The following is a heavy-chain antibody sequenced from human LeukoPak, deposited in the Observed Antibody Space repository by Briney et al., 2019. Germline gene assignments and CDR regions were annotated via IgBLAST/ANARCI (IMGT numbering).Heavy chain of an antibody. Sequence: GSVKVSCKASGYTFTSYGISWVRQAPGQGLEWMGWISAYNGNTNYAQKLQGRVTMTTDTSTSTAYMELRSLRSDDTAVYYCARVSGGTSSDYYYYMDVWGKGTTVTVSS. V-gene: IGHV1-18*01. CDR3: ARVSGGTSSDYYYYMDV. CDR1: GYTFTSYG. J-gene: IGHJ6*03. D-gene: IGHD2-2*01. CDR2: ISAYNGNT.